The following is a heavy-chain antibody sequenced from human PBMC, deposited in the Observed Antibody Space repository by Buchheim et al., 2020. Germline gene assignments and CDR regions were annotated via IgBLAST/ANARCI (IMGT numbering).Heavy chain of an antibody. CDR3: AKLGGSPGY. D-gene: IGHD3-3*01. Sequence: DVQLLESGGGLVQPGGSLRLSCAASGFIFSSYEMTWVRQAPGKGLEWISTIISNADSAYYADSGKGRFTIYRDNSKNTLYLQMNSLRAEDTAVYYCAKLGGSPGYWGQGTL. CDR2: IISNADSA. J-gene: IGHJ4*02. CDR1: GFIFSSYE. V-gene: IGHV3-23*01.